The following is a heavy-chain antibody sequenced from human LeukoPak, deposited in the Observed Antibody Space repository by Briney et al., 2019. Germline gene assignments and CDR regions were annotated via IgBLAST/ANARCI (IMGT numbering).Heavy chain of an antibody. CDR3: AKERDSSGYFDY. CDR1: GFTFTTYA. J-gene: IGHJ4*02. V-gene: IGHV3-23*01. D-gene: IGHD3-22*01. CDR2: ISGSGRKT. Sequence: GGSLRLSCAASGFTFTTYAMSWVRQAPGKGLEWVSAISGSGRKTYYADSVKGRFTISRDNSKNTLYLQMNSLRAEDTAVYFCAKERDSSGYFDYWGQGTLVSVSS.